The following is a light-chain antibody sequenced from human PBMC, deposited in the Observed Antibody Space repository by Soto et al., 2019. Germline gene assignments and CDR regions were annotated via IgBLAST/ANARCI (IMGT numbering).Light chain of an antibody. CDR3: QQFSSYPLT. CDR2: DAS. V-gene: IGKV3-20*01. CDR1: QTVRNNY. J-gene: IGKJ4*01. Sequence: EVVWTQSPGTLSLSPGERATLSCRASQTVRNNYLAWYQQKPGQAPRLLIYDASSRATGIPDRFSGGGSGTDFTLTISRLEPEDFAVYYCQQFSSYPLTFGGGTKVDNK.